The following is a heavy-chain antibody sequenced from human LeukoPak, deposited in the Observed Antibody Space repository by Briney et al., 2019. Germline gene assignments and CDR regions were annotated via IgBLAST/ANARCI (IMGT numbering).Heavy chain of an antibody. V-gene: IGHV4-59*12. CDR3: ARAATVRSMIVVARRGRWFDP. J-gene: IGHJ5*02. CDR2: ISKSGST. CDR1: GGSFSNYY. Sequence: SETLSLTCTVSGGSFSNYYWSWIRQPPGQGLEWIGYISKSGSTNYNPSLKSRVTISVDTSKNQFSLKLISVTAADTAVYYCARAATVRSMIVVARRGRWFDPWGQGTLVTVSS. D-gene: IGHD3-22*01.